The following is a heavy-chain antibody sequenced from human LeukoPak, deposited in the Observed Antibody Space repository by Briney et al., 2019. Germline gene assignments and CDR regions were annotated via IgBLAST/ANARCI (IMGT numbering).Heavy chain of an antibody. J-gene: IGHJ4*02. V-gene: IGHV3-53*01. Sequence: PGGSLRLSCAASGFTVSSNYMSWVRQAPGKGLEWVSVIYSGGDTYYADSVKGRFTISRGNSKNTLYLQVNSLRAEDTAVYYCARHSYAGYYFDYWGQGTLVIVSS. CDR3: ARHSYAGYYFDY. D-gene: IGHD3-16*01. CDR1: GFTVSSNY. CDR2: IYSGGDT.